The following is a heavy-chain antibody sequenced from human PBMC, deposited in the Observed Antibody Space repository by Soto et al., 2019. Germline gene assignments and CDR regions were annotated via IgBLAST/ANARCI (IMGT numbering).Heavy chain of an antibody. CDR2: VSSTGST. CDR3: ARGGGSPDHNHEFDF. CDR1: FSSITHYY. V-gene: IGHV4-59*01. D-gene: IGHD6-13*01. Sequence: SETLSLTFTVSFSSITHYYWNSICQSPGKGLEWIVSVSSTGSTVYNPSLTSRVTVSLDTSKNQFSLTLNSVTAADTAVDHCARGGGSPDHNHEFDFWGQGTLVT. J-gene: IGHJ4*02.